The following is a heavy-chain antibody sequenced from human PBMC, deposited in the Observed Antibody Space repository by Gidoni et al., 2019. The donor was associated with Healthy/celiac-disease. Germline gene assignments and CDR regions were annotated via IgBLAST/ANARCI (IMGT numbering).Heavy chain of an antibody. D-gene: IGHD3-10*01. CDR1: GVSLSSGDYY. Sequence: QVQLQESGPGLVKPSQTLSLTCTVSGVSLSSGDYYWSWIRQPQGKGLEWIGYIYYSGSTYYNPSIKSRVTISVDTSKIQFSLKLSSVTAEDTAVYYCARSRITMVRGVVTYDAFDIWGQGTMVTVSS. CDR3: ARSRITMVRGVVTYDAFDI. CDR2: IYYSGST. V-gene: IGHV4-30-4*01. J-gene: IGHJ3*02.